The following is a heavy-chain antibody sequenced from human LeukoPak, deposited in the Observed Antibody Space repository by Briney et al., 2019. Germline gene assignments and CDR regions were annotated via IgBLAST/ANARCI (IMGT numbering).Heavy chain of an antibody. V-gene: IGHV4-59*01. J-gene: IGHJ4*02. CDR1: GGSISSYY. CDR3: ARGKQLVHLDY. CDR2: IYYSGST. Sequence: PSETLSLTCTVSGGSISSYYWSWIRQPPGKGLEWIGYIYYSGSTNYNPSLKSRVTISVDTSKNQFSLKLSSVTAADTAVYYCARGKQLVHLDYWGQGTLVTVSS. D-gene: IGHD6-6*01.